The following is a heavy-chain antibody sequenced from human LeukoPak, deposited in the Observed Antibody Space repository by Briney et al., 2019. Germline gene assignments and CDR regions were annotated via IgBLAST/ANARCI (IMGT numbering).Heavy chain of an antibody. CDR1: GFSFSHYA. CDR3: ARDYPYSYYMNV. V-gene: IGHV3-21*01. Sequence: PGGSLRLSCAGSGFSFSHYAINWVRQAPGQGQEWDSSITSSSDYIYYADSVKGRFTISRDNAKNLLYLQMNSLRAEDTAVYYCARDYPYSYYMNVWGNGTTVTVSS. D-gene: IGHD4-11*01. J-gene: IGHJ6*03. CDR2: ITSSSDYI.